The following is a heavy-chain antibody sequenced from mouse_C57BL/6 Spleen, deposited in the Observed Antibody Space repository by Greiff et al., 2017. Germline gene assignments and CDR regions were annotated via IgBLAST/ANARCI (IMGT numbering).Heavy chain of an antibody. D-gene: IGHD1-1*01. Sequence: EVHLVESGGDLVKPGGSLKLSCAASGFTFSSYGMSWVRQTPDKRLEWVATISSGGSYTYYPDSVKGRFTISRDNAKNTLYLQMSSLKSEDTAMYYCARRGTTVVAPTAMDYWGQGTSVTVSS. CDR2: ISSGGSYT. J-gene: IGHJ4*01. V-gene: IGHV5-6*01. CDR1: GFTFSSYG. CDR3: ARRGTTVVAPTAMDY.